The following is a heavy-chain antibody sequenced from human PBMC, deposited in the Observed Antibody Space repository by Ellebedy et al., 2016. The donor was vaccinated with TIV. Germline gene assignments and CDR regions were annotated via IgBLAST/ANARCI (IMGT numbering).Heavy chain of an antibody. Sequence: ASVKVSCXASGYTFTGYYMHWVRQAPGQGLEWMGWINPNSGGTNYAQKFQGWVTMTRDTSISTAYMELSRLRSDDTAVYYCARRPWDYYYYGMDVWGQGTTVTVSS. CDR3: ARRPWDYYYYGMDV. J-gene: IGHJ6*02. V-gene: IGHV1-2*04. D-gene: IGHD7-27*01. CDR2: INPNSGGT. CDR1: GYTFTGYY.